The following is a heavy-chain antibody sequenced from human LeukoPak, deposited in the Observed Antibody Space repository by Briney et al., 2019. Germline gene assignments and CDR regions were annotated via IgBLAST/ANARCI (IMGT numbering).Heavy chain of an antibody. CDR1: GFTLGSYW. CDR3: ARHSKGIIVVPAAPNYYYYYIDV. V-gene: IGHV3-7*01. Sequence: GGSLRLSCEASGFTLGSYWMSWVRQAPGKGLEWVANIKQDGSEKYYVDSVKGRFTIFRENAKNSLYLQMSSLRAEDTAVYYCARHSKGIIVVPAAPNYYYYYIDVWGKGTAVNVSS. D-gene: IGHD2-2*01. CDR2: IKQDGSEK. J-gene: IGHJ6*03.